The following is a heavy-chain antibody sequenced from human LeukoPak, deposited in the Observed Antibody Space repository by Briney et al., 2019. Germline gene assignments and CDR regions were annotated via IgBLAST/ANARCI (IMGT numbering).Heavy chain of an antibody. D-gene: IGHD4-17*01. Sequence: SETLSLTCTVSGGSISSYYWSWIRQPPGKGLEWIGYVYYTGSTTYSPSLRTRVTISVDTSKKHFSLKLTSVTAADTAMYYCARSTDYGDYRYFDLWGRGTLVTVSS. CDR3: ARSTDYGDYRYFDL. CDR1: GGSISSYY. V-gene: IGHV4-59*01. J-gene: IGHJ2*01. CDR2: VYYTGST.